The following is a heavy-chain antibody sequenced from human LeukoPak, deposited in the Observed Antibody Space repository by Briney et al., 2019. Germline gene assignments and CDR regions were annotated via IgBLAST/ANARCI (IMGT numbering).Heavy chain of an antibody. Sequence: SETLSLTCAVYGGSFSGYYWSWIRQPPGKGLEWIGEINHSGSTNYNPSLKSRATISVDTSKNQFSLKLSSVTAADTAVYYCARGRATYYYDSSGYYYFDYWGQGTLVTVSS. D-gene: IGHD3-22*01. CDR3: ARGRATYYYDSSGYYYFDY. CDR2: INHSGST. J-gene: IGHJ4*02. CDR1: GGSFSGYY. V-gene: IGHV4-34*01.